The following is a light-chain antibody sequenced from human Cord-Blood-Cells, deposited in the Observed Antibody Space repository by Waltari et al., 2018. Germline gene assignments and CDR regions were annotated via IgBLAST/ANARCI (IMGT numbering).Light chain of an antibody. Sequence: QFALTQPASVSGSPGQSITISCTGPSSVVGSYNLVSCYQQHPGKAPKLMIYEGSKRPSGVSNRFAGSKSGNTASLTISGLQAEDEADYYCCSYAGSSTYYVFGTGTKVTVL. V-gene: IGLV2-23*01. CDR1: SSVVGSYNL. CDR3: CSYAGSSTYYV. CDR2: EGS. J-gene: IGLJ1*01.